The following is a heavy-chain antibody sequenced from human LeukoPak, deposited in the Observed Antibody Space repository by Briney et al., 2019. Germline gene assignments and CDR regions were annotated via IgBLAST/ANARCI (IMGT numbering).Heavy chain of an antibody. D-gene: IGHD3-3*01. CDR3: ARENTYYDFWSGSTGYWFDP. J-gene: IGHJ5*02. Sequence: GGSLRLSRAAPGFMFHDCAIHWVRQVPGKGLEWVSLISGDGGSTYYADSVKGRFTISRDNAKNSLYLQMNSLRAEDTAVYYCARENTYYDFWSGSTGYWFDPWGQGTLVTVSS. CDR2: ISGDGGST. V-gene: IGHV3-43*02. CDR1: GFMFHDCA.